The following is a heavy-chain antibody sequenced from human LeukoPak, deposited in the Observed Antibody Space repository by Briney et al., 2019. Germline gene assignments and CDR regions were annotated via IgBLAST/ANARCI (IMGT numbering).Heavy chain of an antibody. D-gene: IGHD3-16*01. J-gene: IGHJ4*02. Sequence: KTGGSLRLSCAASGFTVSSNYMSWVRQAPGKGLEWVSVIYSGGSTYYADSVKGRFTISRDNSKNTLYLQMNSLRAEDTAVYYCASIPWRGCYFDYWGQGTLVTVSS. CDR1: GFTVSSNY. CDR2: IYSGGST. V-gene: IGHV3-66*01. CDR3: ASIPWRGCYFDY.